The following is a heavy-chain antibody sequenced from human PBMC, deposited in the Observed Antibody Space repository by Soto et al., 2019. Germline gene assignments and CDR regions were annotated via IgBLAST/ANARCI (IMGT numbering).Heavy chain of an antibody. D-gene: IGHD5-12*01. CDR1: GFTFSSYG. J-gene: IGHJ4*02. CDR3: ARDGTRDGYNFGGARWGTYFDY. Sequence: QVQLVESGGGVVQPGRSLRLSCAASGFTFSSYGMHWVRQAPGKGLEWVAVIWYDGSNKYYADSVKGRFTISRDNSKNTLYLQMNSLRAEDTAVYYCARDGTRDGYNFGGARWGTYFDYWGQGTLVTVSS. CDR2: IWYDGSNK. V-gene: IGHV3-33*01.